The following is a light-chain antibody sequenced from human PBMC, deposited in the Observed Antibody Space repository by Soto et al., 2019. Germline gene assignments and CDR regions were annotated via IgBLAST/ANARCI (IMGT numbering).Light chain of an antibody. J-gene: IGKJ1*01. CDR2: VAS. Sequence: EILMTQSPATLSVSPGERATLSCRASQSVSSNLAWYQQKPGQAPRLLIYVASTRATGIPVRFSGSGSGTEFTLTISSLHSEDFAVYSCQQYNDWPWTFGQGTKVEI. CDR3: QQYNDWPWT. V-gene: IGKV3-15*01. CDR1: QSVSSN.